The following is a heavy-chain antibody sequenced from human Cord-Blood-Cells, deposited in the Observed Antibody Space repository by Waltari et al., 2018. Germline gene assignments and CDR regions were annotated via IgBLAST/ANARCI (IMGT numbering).Heavy chain of an antibody. Sequence: EVQLVPSGAEVKKPGESLKISCTGSGSSFTSYWIGWVRQMPGKGLEWMGTIYPGESDTRYSPSFQGQVTISADKSISTAYLQWSSLKASDTAMYYWARQGPPELGVISGYFDYWGQGTLVTVSS. V-gene: IGHV5-51*01. D-gene: IGHD3-16*02. CDR3: ARQGPPELGVISGYFDY. CDR2: IYPGESDT. J-gene: IGHJ4*02. CDR1: GSSFTSYW.